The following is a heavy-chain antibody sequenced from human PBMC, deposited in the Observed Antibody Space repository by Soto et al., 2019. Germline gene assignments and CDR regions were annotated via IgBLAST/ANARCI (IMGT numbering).Heavy chain of an antibody. CDR1: DGSTSSGGHY. CDR3: SRVKKYVISSRKWFHP. J-gene: IGHJ5*02. D-gene: IGHD2-2*01. V-gene: IGHV4-31*03. CDR2: IYYSGRT. Sequence: SEPLSLTCTVSDGSTSSGGHYWSWIRQHPGKGLEWIGYIYYSGRTYYNPSLKSRVTISVYTSKNQFSLKLSSVTAADTSVYYCSRVKKYVISSRKWFHPWGQGTLVTVSP.